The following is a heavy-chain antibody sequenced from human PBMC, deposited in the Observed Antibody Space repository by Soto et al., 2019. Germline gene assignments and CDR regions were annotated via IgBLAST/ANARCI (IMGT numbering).Heavy chain of an antibody. D-gene: IGHD3-3*01. V-gene: IGHV3-30-3*01. CDR1: GFTFSSYA. Sequence: QVQLVESGGGVVQPGRSLRLSCAASGFTFSSYAMHWVRQAPGKGLEWVAVISYDGSNKYYADSVKGRFTISRDNSKNTLYQQMNSLRAEYSAVYYCARGYDDFWSGYLELDYYYGMDVWGQGTTVTVSS. CDR2: ISYDGSNK. CDR3: ARGYDDFWSGYLELDYYYGMDV. J-gene: IGHJ6*02.